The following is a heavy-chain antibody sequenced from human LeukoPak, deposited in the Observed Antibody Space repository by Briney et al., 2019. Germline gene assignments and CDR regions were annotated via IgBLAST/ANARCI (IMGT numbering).Heavy chain of an antibody. Sequence: GGSLRLSCAAPGFTFSSYWIDWVRQAPGKGLEWVANIKPDGSEKYYVDSVKGRFTISRDNAKNSLYLQMNSLRVEDTAVYYCARDKYGAYFDSWGQGTLVTVSS. V-gene: IGHV3-7*04. CDR2: IKPDGSEK. CDR1: GFTFSSYW. CDR3: ARDKYGAYFDS. D-gene: IGHD4-17*01. J-gene: IGHJ4*02.